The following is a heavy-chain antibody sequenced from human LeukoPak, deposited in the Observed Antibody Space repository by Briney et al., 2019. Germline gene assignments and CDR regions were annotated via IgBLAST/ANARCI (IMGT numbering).Heavy chain of an antibody. D-gene: IGHD6-13*01. J-gene: IGHJ4*02. V-gene: IGHV1-18*01. CDR2: ISAYNGNT. CDR1: GYTFTSYG. CDR3: ARGRTGTSDY. Sequence: ASVKVSCKASGYTFTSYGISWVRQAPGQGLEWMGWISAYNGNTNYAQKFQGRVTITADKSTSTAYMELSSLRSEDTAVYYCARGRTGTSDYWGQGTLVTVSS.